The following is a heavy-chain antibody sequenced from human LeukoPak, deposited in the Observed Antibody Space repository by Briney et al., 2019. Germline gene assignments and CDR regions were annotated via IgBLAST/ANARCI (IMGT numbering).Heavy chain of an antibody. J-gene: IGHJ4*02. D-gene: IGHD6-13*01. CDR1: GFTLSSYG. CDR2: ISYDGSNK. CDR3: AKLYSSSWYGDY. Sequence: PGGSLRLSCAASGFTLSSYGMHWVRQAPGKGLEWVAVISYDGSNKYYADSVKGRFTISRDNSKNTLYLQMNSLRAEDTAVYYCAKLYSSSWYGDYWGQGTLVTVSS. V-gene: IGHV3-30*18.